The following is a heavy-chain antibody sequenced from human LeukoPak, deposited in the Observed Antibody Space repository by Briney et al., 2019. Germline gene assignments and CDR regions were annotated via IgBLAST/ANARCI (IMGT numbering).Heavy chain of an antibody. J-gene: IGHJ3*02. D-gene: IGHD6-6*01. CDR1: GFTFSSYG. CDR2: ISGSGGST. V-gene: IGHV3-23*01. CDR3: AKDLVQRGAFDI. Sequence: GGTLRLSCAASGFTFSSYGMSWARQAPGKGLEWVSAISGSGGSTYYADSVKGRFTISRDNSKNTLYLQMNSLRVEDTAVYYCAKDLVQRGAFDIWGQGTMVTVSS.